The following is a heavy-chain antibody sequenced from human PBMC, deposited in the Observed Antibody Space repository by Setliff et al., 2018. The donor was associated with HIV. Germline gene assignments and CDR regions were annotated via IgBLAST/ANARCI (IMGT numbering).Heavy chain of an antibody. J-gene: IGHJ4*02. V-gene: IGHV4-31*03. Sequence: SETLSLTCTVTGGSISSGGFYWTWIRQHPGKGLEWIGYIYNTGSTYHSPSLKSRVTMSLDTSKNQFSLKVNSVTAADTAVYFCARARGTKDFDYWGQGTLVTVSS. CDR1: GGSISSGGFY. D-gene: IGHD1-7*01. CDR2: IYNTGST. CDR3: ARARGTKDFDY.